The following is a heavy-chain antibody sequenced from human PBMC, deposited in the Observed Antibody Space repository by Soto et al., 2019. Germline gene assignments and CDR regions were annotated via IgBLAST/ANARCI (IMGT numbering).Heavy chain of an antibody. CDR2: VLPLFKTS. J-gene: IGHJ4*02. CDR1: GGTFRNFA. CDR3: ARGSLPAAVRATFDF. D-gene: IGHD3-10*02. Sequence: QVQLVQSGPEVQKPGSSVRVSCKASGGTFRNFAFSWVRQAPGQGLEWMGGVLPLFKTSNYAQKFEGRITISADEFTTTAYLDLSSLTSEDTAVYFCARGSLPAAVRATFDFWGQGTLVTVSS. V-gene: IGHV1-69*01.